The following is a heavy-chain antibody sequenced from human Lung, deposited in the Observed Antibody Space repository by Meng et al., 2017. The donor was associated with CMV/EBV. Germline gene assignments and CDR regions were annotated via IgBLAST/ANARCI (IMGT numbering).Heavy chain of an antibody. CDR2: TYYRSKWYN. CDR3: ARGYSHRFDY. CDR1: GDSVSSNSVA. J-gene: IGHJ4*02. V-gene: IGHV6-1*01. Sequence: SETLSLXCAISGDSVSSNSVAWNWIRQSPSRGLERLGRTYYRSKWYNDYAVSVKSRITINPDTSKNQFSLQLKSVTPEDTAVYYCARGYSHRFDYWGQGTLVTVSS. D-gene: IGHD1-1*01.